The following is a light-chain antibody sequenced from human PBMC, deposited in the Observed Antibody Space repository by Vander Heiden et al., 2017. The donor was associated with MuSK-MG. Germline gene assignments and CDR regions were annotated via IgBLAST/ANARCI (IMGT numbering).Light chain of an antibody. CDR3: QQRSNWPPGIT. Sequence: DIVLTQSPATLSLSPGERATLSCRASQSVSSYLAWYQQKPGQAPRLLIYDASNRATGIPARFSGSGSGTDFTLTISSLEPEDFAVYYCQQRSNWPPGITFGPGTKVDIK. CDR2: DAS. J-gene: IGKJ3*01. V-gene: IGKV3-11*01. CDR1: QSVSSY.